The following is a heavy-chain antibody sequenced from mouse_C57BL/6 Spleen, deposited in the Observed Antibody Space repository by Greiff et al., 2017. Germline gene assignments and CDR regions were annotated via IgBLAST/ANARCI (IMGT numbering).Heavy chain of an antibody. CDR2: IDPSDSET. Sequence: QVQLQQPGAELVRPGSSVKLSCKASGYTFTSYWMHWVKQRPIQGLEWIGNIDPSDSETHYNQKFKDKATLTVDKSSSTAYMLLSSLTSEDSAVYYCARGGVYDYVDYWGQGTTLTVSS. CDR1: GYTFTSYW. J-gene: IGHJ2*01. CDR3: ARGGVYDYVDY. V-gene: IGHV1-52*01. D-gene: IGHD2-3*01.